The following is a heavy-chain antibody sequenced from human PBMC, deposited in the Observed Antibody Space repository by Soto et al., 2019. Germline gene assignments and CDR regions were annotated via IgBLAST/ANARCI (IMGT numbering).Heavy chain of an antibody. CDR3: AGPLTGTTSNNWFDP. J-gene: IGHJ5*02. CDR1: GGSISSSSYY. Sequence: PSETLSLTCTVSGGSISSSSYYWGWIRQPPGKGLEWIGSIYYSGSTYYNPSLKSRVTISVDTSKNQFSLKLSSVTAADTAVYYCAGPLTGTTSNNWFDPWGQGTLVTVSS. CDR2: IYYSGST. D-gene: IGHD1-7*01. V-gene: IGHV4-39*01.